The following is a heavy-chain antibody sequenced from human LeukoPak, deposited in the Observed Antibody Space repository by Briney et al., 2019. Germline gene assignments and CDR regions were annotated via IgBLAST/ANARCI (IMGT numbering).Heavy chain of an antibody. V-gene: IGHV3-21*01. CDR3: ARDSPIVATTFDY. D-gene: IGHD5-12*01. CDR2: ISSSSYI. J-gene: IGHJ4*02. CDR1: GFTFSSYS. Sequence: SGGSLRLSCAASGFTFSSYSMYWVRQAPGKGLEWVSSISSSSYIYYADSVKGRFTISRDNAKNSLYLQMNSLRAEDTAVYYCARDSPIVATTFDYWGQGTLVTVSS.